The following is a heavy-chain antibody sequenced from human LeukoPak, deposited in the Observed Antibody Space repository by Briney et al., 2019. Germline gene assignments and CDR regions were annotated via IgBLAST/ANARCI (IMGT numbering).Heavy chain of an antibody. CDR3: AKPPATGYCSGGSCYAY. J-gene: IGHJ4*02. CDR2: ISGSGGST. D-gene: IGHD2-15*01. V-gene: IGHV3-23*01. Sequence: GGSLRLSCAASGFTFSSYAMSWVRQAPGKGLEWVSTISGSGGSTYYADSVKGRFTISRDNSKNTLYVQMNSLRAEDTAVYYCAKPPATGYCSGGSCYAYWGQGTLVTVSS. CDR1: GFTFSSYA.